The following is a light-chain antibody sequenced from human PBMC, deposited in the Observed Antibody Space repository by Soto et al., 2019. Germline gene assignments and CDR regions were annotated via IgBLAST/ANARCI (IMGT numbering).Light chain of an antibody. CDR3: VSWDDSLSGLV. CDR2: SNN. Sequence: QSALTQPPSASGTPGQRVTISCSGSSSNIGSNTVSWYQQLPRTAPKLLIYSNNQRPSGVPDRFSGSKSGTSASLAISGLRSEDEGDYYCVSWDDSLSGLVFGTGTKVTVL. CDR1: SSNIGSNT. J-gene: IGLJ1*01. V-gene: IGLV1-44*01.